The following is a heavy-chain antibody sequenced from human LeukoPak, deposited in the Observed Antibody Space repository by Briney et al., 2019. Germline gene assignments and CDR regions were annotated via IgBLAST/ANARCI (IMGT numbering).Heavy chain of an antibody. D-gene: IGHD6-19*01. V-gene: IGHV4-59*01. J-gene: IGHJ4*02. Sequence: SETLSLTCTVSGGSISSYYWSWIRQPPGKGLEWIGYIYYSGSTNYNPSLKSRVTVSVDTSKNQFSLKLSSVTAADTAVYYCARGEWLVDYWGQGTLVTVSS. CDR1: GGSISSYY. CDR3: ARGEWLVDY. CDR2: IYYSGST.